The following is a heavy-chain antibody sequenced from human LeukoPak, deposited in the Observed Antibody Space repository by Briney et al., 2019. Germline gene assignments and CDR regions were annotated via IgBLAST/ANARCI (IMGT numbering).Heavy chain of an antibody. J-gene: IGHJ4*02. CDR2: IYSGGST. Sequence: GGSLRLSCAASGFTVSSNYMSWVRQAPGKGLEWVSVIYSGGSTYYADSVKGRFTISRDNSKNTLYLQMNSLRAEDTAVYYCAKSTVLYGSGSYYGDFDYWGQGTLVTVSS. CDR3: AKSTVLYGSGSYYGDFDY. CDR1: GFTVSSNY. D-gene: IGHD3-10*01. V-gene: IGHV3-53*01.